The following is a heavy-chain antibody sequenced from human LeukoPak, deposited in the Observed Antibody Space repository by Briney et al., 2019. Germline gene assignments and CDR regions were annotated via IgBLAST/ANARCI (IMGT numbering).Heavy chain of an antibody. V-gene: IGHV3-74*01. J-gene: IGHJ1*01. D-gene: IGHD3-22*01. CDR3: ARAPSEVGGYYPEYFRH. Sequence: GGSLRLSCEASGFTFSRYWMHWVRQAPGKGLVWVSRSKSDGKTNYADSVKGRFTISRDNAKNTVSLQMDSLRAEDTGVYYCARAPSEVGGYYPEYFRHWGQGTLVSVAP. CDR2: SKSDGKT. CDR1: GFTFSRYW.